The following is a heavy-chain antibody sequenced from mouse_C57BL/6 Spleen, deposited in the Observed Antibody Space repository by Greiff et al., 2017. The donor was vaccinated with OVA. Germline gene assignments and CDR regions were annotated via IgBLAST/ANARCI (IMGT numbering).Heavy chain of an antibody. J-gene: IGHJ3*01. CDR1: GYTFTSYW. CDR3: ARGASTMVTTEEAY. D-gene: IGHD2-2*01. CDR2: IDPSDSYT. V-gene: IGHV1-50*01. Sequence: QVQLQQSGAELVKPGASVKLSCKASGYTFTSYWMQWVKQRPGQGLEWIGEIDPSDSYTNYNQKFKGKATLTVDTSSSTAYMQLSSLTSEDSAVYYCARGASTMVTTEEAYWGQGTLVTVSA.